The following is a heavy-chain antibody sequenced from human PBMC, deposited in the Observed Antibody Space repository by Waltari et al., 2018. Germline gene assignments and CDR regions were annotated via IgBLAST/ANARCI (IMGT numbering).Heavy chain of an antibody. CDR1: GYTFTSYY. V-gene: IGHV1-46*01. CDR3: ARNLVGATISKGFDY. J-gene: IGHJ4*02. Sequence: QVQLVQSGAEVKKPGASVKVSCKASGYTFTSYYMHWVRQAPGPGLEWMGIINPSGGSTSYAQKFQGRVTMTRDTSTSTVYMELSSLRSEDTAVYYCARNLVGATISKGFDYWGQGTLVTVSS. D-gene: IGHD1-26*01. CDR2: INPSGGST.